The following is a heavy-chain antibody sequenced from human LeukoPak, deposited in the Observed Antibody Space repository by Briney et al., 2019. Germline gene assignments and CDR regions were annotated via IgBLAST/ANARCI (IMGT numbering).Heavy chain of an antibody. CDR3: ARDLIAARPEDY. CDR1: GYTLTELS. D-gene: IGHD6-6*01. J-gene: IGHJ4*02. Sequence: ASVKVSCKVSGYTLTELSMHWVRQAPGKGLEWMGGFDPEDGETIYAQKFQGRVTMTEDTSTDTAYMELSSLRSEDTAVYYCARDLIAARPEDYWGQGTLVTVSS. V-gene: IGHV1-24*01. CDR2: FDPEDGET.